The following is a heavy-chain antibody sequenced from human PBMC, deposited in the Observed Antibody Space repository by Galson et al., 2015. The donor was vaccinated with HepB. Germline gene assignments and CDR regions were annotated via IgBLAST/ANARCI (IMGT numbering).Heavy chain of an antibody. D-gene: IGHD3-16*01. CDR2: IFHTGII. J-gene: IGHJ4*02. V-gene: IGHV4-4*02. CDR3: ARGLRDYNLGRDYLDL. CDR1: GDSITSSHW. Sequence: SETLSLTCAVTGDSITSSHWWSWVRQPPGKGLEWIGEIFHTGIINYNPSLKGRGTVSVDKAKNQFSLKLKSVTAADTAVYYCARGLRDYNLGRDYLDLRGQGTLVSVSS.